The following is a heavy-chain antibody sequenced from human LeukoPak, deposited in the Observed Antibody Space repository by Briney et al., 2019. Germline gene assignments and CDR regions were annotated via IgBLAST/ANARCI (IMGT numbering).Heavy chain of an antibody. CDR3: ASRGLISDAFDI. CDR2: INPSGVST. D-gene: IGHD3-16*01. V-gene: IGHV1-46*01. Sequence: ASVKASCKASGYTFTSYYMHWVRQAPGQGLEWMGIINPSGVSTSYAQKFQGRVTMTRDMSTSTVYMELSSLRSEDTAVYYCASRGLISDAFDIWGQGTMVTVSS. CDR1: GYTFTSYY. J-gene: IGHJ3*02.